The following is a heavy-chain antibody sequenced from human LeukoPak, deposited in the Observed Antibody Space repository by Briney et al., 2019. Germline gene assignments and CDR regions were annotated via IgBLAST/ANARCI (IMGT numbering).Heavy chain of an antibody. J-gene: IGHJ3*01. CDR3: ARGRASAFDV. CDR1: GFIFSNYW. V-gene: IGHV3-7*05. D-gene: IGHD6-25*01. Sequence: PGGSLRLSCAASGFIFSNYWMSWVRQAPGKGLEWVADIKQDGNQKYYVDSVEGRFTIYRDNAKNSLYLQMNSLRVEDTAVYYCARGRASAFDVWGQGTMVTVSS. CDR2: IKQDGNQK.